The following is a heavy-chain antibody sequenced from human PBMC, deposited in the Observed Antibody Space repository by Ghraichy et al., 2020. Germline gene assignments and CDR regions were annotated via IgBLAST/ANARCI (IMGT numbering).Heavy chain of an antibody. J-gene: IGHJ3*02. CDR2: ISPNSGGT. V-gene: IGHV1-2*02. D-gene: IGHD3-10*01. Sequence: ASVKVSCKTSGYTFTGYYMHWVRQAPGQGLEWMGWISPNSGGTNYAQKFQGRVTMTRDTSISTAYMELSRLRSDDTAVYYCARVRSSSNDAFDIWGRGTMVTVSS. CDR1: GYTFTGYY. CDR3: ARVRSSSNDAFDI.